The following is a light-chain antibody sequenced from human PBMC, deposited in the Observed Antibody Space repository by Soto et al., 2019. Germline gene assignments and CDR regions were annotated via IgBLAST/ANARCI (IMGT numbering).Light chain of an antibody. CDR3: QQYYCSSS. J-gene: IGKJ2*01. CDR1: QSVLFSSSKKNY. CDR2: WAS. Sequence: DIVMTQSPDSLTVSLGERATINCKSSQSVLFSSSKKNYLAWYHQKPRQPPKLLISWASTRESGVPDRFSGSGSGKDFTLTIRSLQAEDVGVYYCQQYYCSSSFGQGTQLEIK. V-gene: IGKV4-1*01.